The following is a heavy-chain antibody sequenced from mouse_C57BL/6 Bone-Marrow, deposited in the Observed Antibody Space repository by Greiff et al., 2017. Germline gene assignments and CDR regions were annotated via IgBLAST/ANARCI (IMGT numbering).Heavy chain of an antibody. CDR3: ARGMDY. V-gene: IGHV1-78*01. CDR2: IYPRDGST. CDR1: GYTFTDYT. Sequence: VKLQESDAELVKPGASVKISCKVSGYTFTDYTIHWMKQRPEQGLEWIGYIYPRDGSTKYNEKFKGKATLTADKSSRQAYMKLNILTSEDSAVYFCARGMDYWGQGTSVPVSS. J-gene: IGHJ4*01.